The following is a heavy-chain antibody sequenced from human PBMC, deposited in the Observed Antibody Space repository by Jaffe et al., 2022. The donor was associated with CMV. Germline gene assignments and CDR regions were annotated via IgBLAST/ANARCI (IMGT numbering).Heavy chain of an antibody. CDR2: ISGSGGST. CDR1: GFTFSSYA. Sequence: EVQLLESGGGLVQPGGSLRLSCAASGFTFSSYAMSWVRQAPGKGLEWVSAISGSGGSTYYADSVKGRFTISRDNSKNTLYLQMNSLRAEDTAVYYCAKYYGSGSAPSHYGMDVWGQGTTVTVSS. CDR3: AKYYGSGSAPSHYGMDV. D-gene: IGHD3-10*01. J-gene: IGHJ6*02. V-gene: IGHV3-23*01.